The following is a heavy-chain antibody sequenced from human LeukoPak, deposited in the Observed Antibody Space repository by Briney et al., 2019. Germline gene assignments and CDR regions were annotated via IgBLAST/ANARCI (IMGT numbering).Heavy chain of an antibody. CDR1: GFTFSSYS. CDR2: ISSSSSYI. J-gene: IGHJ4*02. V-gene: IGHV3-21*01. CDR3: ARGPSYDYVWGSYFDY. Sequence: PGGSLRLSCAASGFTFSSYSMNWARQAPGKGLEWVSSISSSSSYIYYADSVKGRFTISRDNAKNSLYLQMNSLRAEDTAVYYCARGPSYDYVWGSYFDYWGQGTLVTVSS. D-gene: IGHD3-16*01.